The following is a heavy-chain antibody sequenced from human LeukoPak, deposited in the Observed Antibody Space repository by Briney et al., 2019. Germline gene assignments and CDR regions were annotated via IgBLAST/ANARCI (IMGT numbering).Heavy chain of an antibody. V-gene: IGHV1-2*06. Sequence: ASVKVSCKASGYTFTGYYMHWVRQAPGQGLEWMGRINPNSGGTNYAQKFQGRVTMTRDTSISTAYMELSRLRSDDTAVYYCARVRTPNARSCSSTSCYRGNWFDPWGQGTLVTVSS. D-gene: IGHD2-2*02. CDR3: ARVRTPNARSCSSTSCYRGNWFDP. CDR2: INPNSGGT. J-gene: IGHJ5*02. CDR1: GYTFTGYY.